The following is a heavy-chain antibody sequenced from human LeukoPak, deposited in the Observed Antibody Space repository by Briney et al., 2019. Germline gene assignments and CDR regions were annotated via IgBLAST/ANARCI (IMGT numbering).Heavy chain of an antibody. J-gene: IGHJ4*02. CDR2: IHSSGGS. V-gene: IGHV4-4*09. D-gene: IGHD1-26*01. CDR1: GASISNYY. Sequence: SETLSLTCTVSGASISNYYWSWIRQTPEKGLEWMGHIHSSGGSSYYPSLKSRLTLSIDTSRNQLSLKLPSVTAADTAVYFRARLGSYHDFWGQGVLVTVSS. CDR3: ARLGSYHDF.